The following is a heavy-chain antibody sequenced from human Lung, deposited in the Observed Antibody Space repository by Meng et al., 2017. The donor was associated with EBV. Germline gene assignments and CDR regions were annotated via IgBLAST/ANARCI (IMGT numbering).Heavy chain of an antibody. CDR3: ARDSPLDGYSLLDY. CDR2: IDPNTGNP. CDR1: GYTFTSYA. D-gene: IGHD5-24*01. V-gene: IGHV7-4-1*02. Sequence: QVELGQLGSELKQPGASVKVSCRPSGYTFTSYAINWVRQAPGQGPDWMGWIDPNTGNPTYDQGFTGRFVFSLDTSVSTAYLQINSLRADDTAVYYCARDSPLDGYSLLDYWGQGTLVTVSS. J-gene: IGHJ4*02.